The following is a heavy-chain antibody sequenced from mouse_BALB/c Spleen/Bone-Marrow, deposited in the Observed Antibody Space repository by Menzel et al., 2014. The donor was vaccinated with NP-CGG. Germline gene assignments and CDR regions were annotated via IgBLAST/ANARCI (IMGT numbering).Heavy chain of an antibody. CDR2: ISNGGGST. V-gene: IGHV5-12*01. D-gene: IGHD2-14*01. J-gene: IGHJ4*01. CDR1: GFTFSDYY. Sequence: EVQVVESGGGLVQPGGSLKLSCAPSGFTFSDYYMYWVRQTPEKRLEWVAYISNGGGSTYYPDTEKGRFTISRDNAKNTLYLQMSRLKSEDTAMYYCARHAEVRRDAMDYWGQGTSVTVSS. CDR3: ARHAEVRRDAMDY.